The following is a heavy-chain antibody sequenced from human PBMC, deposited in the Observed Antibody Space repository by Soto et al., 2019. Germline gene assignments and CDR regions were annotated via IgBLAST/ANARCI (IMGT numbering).Heavy chain of an antibody. CDR3: AKDAITMVRGVISYSGMDV. V-gene: IGHV3-9*01. D-gene: IGHD3-10*01. J-gene: IGHJ6*02. CDR1: GFTFDDYA. CDR2: ISWNSGSI. Sequence: DVQLVESGGGLVQPGRSLRLSCAASGFTFDDYAMHWVRQAPGKGLEGVSGISWNSGSIGYAVSVKGRFTISRDNAKNSLYLQMNSLRAEDTALYYCAKDAITMVRGVISYSGMDVWGQGTTVTVSS.